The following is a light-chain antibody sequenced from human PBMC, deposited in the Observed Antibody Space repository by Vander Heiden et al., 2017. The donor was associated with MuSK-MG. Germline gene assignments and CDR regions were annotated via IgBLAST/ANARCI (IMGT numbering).Light chain of an antibody. CDR3: QQRSNWPPLT. V-gene: IGKV3-11*01. J-gene: IGKJ4*01. CDR1: QSVSSY. Sequence: EIVLTQSPATLSLSPGERATLSCRASQSVSSYLAWYQQKPGQAPRLLIYDASNRATGIPARFSGSGSGTDFTLTISSLEPEDFAVYYCQQRSNWPPLTFGGASKEEMK. CDR2: DAS.